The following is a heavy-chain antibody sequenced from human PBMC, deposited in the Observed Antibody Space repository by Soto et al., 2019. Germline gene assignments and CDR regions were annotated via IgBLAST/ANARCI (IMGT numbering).Heavy chain of an antibody. J-gene: IGHJ5*02. CDR2: ISYEVINT. D-gene: IGHD2-21*01. CDR1: GFTVGTYA. CDR3: AKDAEYNEGLWLPES. Sequence: PWGSLRLSCVASGFTVGTYAIHWVRQAPGRGLQWVALISYEVINTYYAHSVKGRFTISRDKTKNTLDLQVNSLRAYDTAVYYSAKDAEYNEGLWLPESWGKATRAPVS. V-gene: IGHV3-30-3*01.